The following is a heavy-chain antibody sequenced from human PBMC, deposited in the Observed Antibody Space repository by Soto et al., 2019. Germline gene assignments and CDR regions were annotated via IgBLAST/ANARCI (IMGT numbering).Heavy chain of an antibody. D-gene: IGHD6-6*01. CDR2: IYPGDSDT. V-gene: IGHV5-51*01. J-gene: IGHJ6*02. Sequence: GESLKISSKGSGYSFTSYWIGWVRQMPGKGLEWMGIIYPGDSDTRYSPSFEGQVTISADKSITTAYLQWSSLKASDTAMYYCARPSYSSSRYYGMDVWGQGTTVTVSS. CDR1: GYSFTSYW. CDR3: ARPSYSSSRYYGMDV.